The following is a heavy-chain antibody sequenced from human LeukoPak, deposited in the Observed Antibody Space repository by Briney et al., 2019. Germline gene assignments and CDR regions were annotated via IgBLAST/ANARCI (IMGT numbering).Heavy chain of an antibody. CDR1: GYTFTGYY. J-gene: IGHJ4*02. CDR3: ARSPATYYYDSTPAYAY. V-gene: IGHV1-2*02. Sequence: SVKVSCKASGYTFTGYYMHWVRQAPGQGREWMGWINPNSGGTNYAQKFQGRVTMTRATSISTAYMELSRLRPDDTAVYYCARSPATYYYDSTPAYAYWGQGTLVTLSS. D-gene: IGHD3-22*01. CDR2: INPNSGGT.